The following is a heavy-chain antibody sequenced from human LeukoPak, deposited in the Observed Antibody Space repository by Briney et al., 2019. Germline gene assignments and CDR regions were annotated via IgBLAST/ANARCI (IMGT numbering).Heavy chain of an antibody. CDR2: VHTSGST. V-gene: IGHV4-4*07. D-gene: IGHD6-19*01. J-gene: IGHJ4*02. Sequence: SETLSLTRTASGGSISGYYWSWIRQPAGKGLEWIGRVHTSGSTNYSPSLKSRVTMSVDTSKNQFSLKLSSVTAADTAVYYCARDGGSGWYGYWGQGTLVTVSS. CDR3: ARDGGSGWYGY. CDR1: GGSISGYY.